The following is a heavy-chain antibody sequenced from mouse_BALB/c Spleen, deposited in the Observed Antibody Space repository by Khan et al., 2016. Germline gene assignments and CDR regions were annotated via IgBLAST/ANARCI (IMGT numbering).Heavy chain of an antibody. D-gene: IGHD6-1*01. Sequence: EGQSQGGGAERGKRGEEVKLSCTASGVNIQYTYIHWVKQRPEQGLEWIGRIDPANGNTKYDPKFQGKATITADTSSNTAYLQLTSLTSEDTAVYYCARGSLAYWGQGTLVTVSA. V-gene: IGHV14-3*02. CDR1: GVNIQYTY. CDR3: ARGSLAY. CDR2: IDPANGNT. J-gene: IGHJ3*01.